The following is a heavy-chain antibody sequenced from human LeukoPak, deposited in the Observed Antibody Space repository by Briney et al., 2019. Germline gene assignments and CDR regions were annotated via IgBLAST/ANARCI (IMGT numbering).Heavy chain of an antibody. V-gene: IGHV4-59*12. Sequence: SETLSLTCTVSGGSISSYYWSWIRQPPGKGLEWIGYIYYSGSTNYNPSLKSRVTISVDKSKNQFSLKLSSVTAADTAVYYCASLYYYGSGRERDWFDPWGQGTLVTVSS. CDR3: ASLYYYGSGRERDWFDP. D-gene: IGHD3-10*01. J-gene: IGHJ5*02. CDR1: GGSISSYY. CDR2: IYYSGST.